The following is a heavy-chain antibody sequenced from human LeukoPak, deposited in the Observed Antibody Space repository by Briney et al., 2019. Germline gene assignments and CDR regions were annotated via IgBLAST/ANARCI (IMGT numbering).Heavy chain of an antibody. CDR2: IYHSGST. CDR1: GHSISSGYY. CDR3: ARDTLVGATNFDY. J-gene: IGHJ4*02. D-gene: IGHD1-26*01. V-gene: IGHV4-38-2*02. Sequence: KPSETLSLTCAVSGHSISSGYYWGWIRQPPGKGLEWIGSIYHSGSTYYNPSLKSRVTISVDTSKNQFSLKLSSVTAADTAVYYCARDTLVGATNFDYWGQGTLVTVSS.